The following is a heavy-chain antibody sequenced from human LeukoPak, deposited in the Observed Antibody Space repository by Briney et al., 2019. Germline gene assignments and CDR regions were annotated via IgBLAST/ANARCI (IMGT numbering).Heavy chain of an antibody. CDR1: GFTFSRNW. V-gene: IGHV3-74*01. J-gene: IGHJ4*02. D-gene: IGHD4-17*01. Sequence: GGSLRLSCAASGFTFSRNWMHRVPQAQGKGLVGVSGINSDGSITTYADSVKGRFTISRDNAKNTMYLQMNSLRAEDTAVYYCARGFSTVTTDWGQGTLVTVSS. CDR3: ARGFSTVTTD. CDR2: INSDGSIT.